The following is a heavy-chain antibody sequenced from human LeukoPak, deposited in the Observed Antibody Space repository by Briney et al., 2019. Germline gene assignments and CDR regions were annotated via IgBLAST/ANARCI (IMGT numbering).Heavy chain of an antibody. CDR2: IIPILGIA. CDR3: ARDVSCGSTSCYTKHHYYYGMDV. J-gene: IGHJ6*02. V-gene: IGHV1-69*04. CDR1: GGTFSSYT. Sequence: SVKVSCKASGGTFSSYTISWVRQAPGQGLEWMGRIIPILGIANYAQKFQGRVTITADKSTSTAYMELSSLRSEDTAVYYCARDVSCGSTSCYTKHHYYYGMDVWGQGTTVTVSS. D-gene: IGHD2-2*02.